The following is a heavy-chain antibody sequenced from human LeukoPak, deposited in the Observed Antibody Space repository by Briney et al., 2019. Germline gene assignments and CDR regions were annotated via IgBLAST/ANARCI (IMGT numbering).Heavy chain of an antibody. V-gene: IGHV4-34*01. D-gene: IGHD3-22*01. CDR1: SGSFSGYY. Sequence: SETLSLTCAVYSGSFSGYYWSWIRQPPGKGLEWIGEINHSGSTNYNPSLKSRVTISVDTSKNQFSLKLSSVTAADTAVYYCARESSGYYFGWFDPWGQGTLVTVSS. CDR3: ARESSGYYFGWFDP. J-gene: IGHJ5*02. CDR2: INHSGST.